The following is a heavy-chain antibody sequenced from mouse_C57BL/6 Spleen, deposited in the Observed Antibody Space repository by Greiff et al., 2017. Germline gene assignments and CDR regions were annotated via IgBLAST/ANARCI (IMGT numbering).Heavy chain of an antibody. Sequence: VQLQQSGAELVRPGASVKLSCKASGYTFTDYYINWVKQRPGQGLEWIARIYPGSGNTYYNEKFKGKATLTAEKSSSTAYMQLSSLTSEDSAVYFCARLGRRYFDVWGTGTTVTVSS. CDR2: IYPGSGNT. CDR3: ARLGRRYFDV. D-gene: IGHD4-1*01. CDR1: GYTFTDYY. J-gene: IGHJ1*03. V-gene: IGHV1-76*01.